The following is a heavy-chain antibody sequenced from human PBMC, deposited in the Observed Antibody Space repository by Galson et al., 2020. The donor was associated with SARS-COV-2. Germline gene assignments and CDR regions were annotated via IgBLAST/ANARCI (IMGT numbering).Heavy chain of an antibody. CDR2: ISWNSGSI. V-gene: IGHV3-9*01. J-gene: IGHJ4*02. D-gene: IGHD3-22*01. CDR1: GFTFDDYA. CDR3: AKGPDHGYDSSGYLGLDY. Sequence: GGSLRLSCAASGFTFDDYAMHWVRQAPGKGLEWVSGISWNSGSIGYADSVKGRFTISRDNAKNSLYLQMNSLRAEDTALYYCAKGPDHGYDSSGYLGLDYWGQGTLVTVSS.